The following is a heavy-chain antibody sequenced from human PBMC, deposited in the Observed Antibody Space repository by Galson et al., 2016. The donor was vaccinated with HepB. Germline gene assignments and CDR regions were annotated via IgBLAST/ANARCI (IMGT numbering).Heavy chain of an antibody. V-gene: IGHV2-26*01. CDR2: IFSNDDK. Sequence: PALVKPTQTLTLTCTVSGFSLRDGRMGVSWIRQPPGKALEWFAHIFSNDDKSYSTSLKNRLTISKDTSKSQVVLTITDMDPVDTATYYCARTHDYEGGLDYWGQGTLVSVSS. D-gene: IGHD4-17*01. J-gene: IGHJ4*02. CDR3: ARTHDYEGGLDY. CDR1: GFSLRDGRMG.